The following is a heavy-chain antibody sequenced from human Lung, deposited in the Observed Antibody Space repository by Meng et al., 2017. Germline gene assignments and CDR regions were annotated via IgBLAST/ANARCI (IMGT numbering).Heavy chain of an antibody. Sequence: QVPLPQWGVGLLKPSETLSLTCVVSGGSFSDYYWSWIRQPPGKGLEWIVEINHSGSTNYNPSLDSFATISVDTYQTNLPLKLSSVTAADSAVYYCARGPTTMAHDFDYWGQGTLVTVSS. J-gene: IGHJ4*02. CDR1: GGSFSDYY. CDR2: INHSGST. V-gene: IGHV4-34*01. CDR3: ARGPTTMAHDFDY. D-gene: IGHD4-11*01.